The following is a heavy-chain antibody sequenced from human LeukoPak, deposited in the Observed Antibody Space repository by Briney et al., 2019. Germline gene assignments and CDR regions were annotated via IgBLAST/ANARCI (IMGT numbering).Heavy chain of an antibody. D-gene: IGHD2-15*01. CDR3: ARDVVVVVAATFYYYYGMDV. CDR1: GYTFSGYN. J-gene: IGHJ6*02. CDR2: IIPILGIA. V-gene: IGHV1-69*10. Sequence: SVKVSCKASGYTFSGYNMHWVRQAPGQGLEWMGWIIPILGIANYAQKFQGRVTITADKSTSTAYMELSGLRSEDTAVYYCARDVVVVVAATFYYYYGMDVWGQGTTVTVSS.